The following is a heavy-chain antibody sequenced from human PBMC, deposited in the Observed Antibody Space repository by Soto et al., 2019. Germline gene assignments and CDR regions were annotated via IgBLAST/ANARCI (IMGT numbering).Heavy chain of an antibody. CDR3: ARGESSSREYFDY. CDR1: GGSFSGYY. D-gene: IGHD6-13*01. Sequence: LSLTCAVYGGSFSGYYWSWIRQPPGKGLEWIGEINHSGSTNYNPSLKSRVTISVDTSKNQFSLKLSSVTAADTAVYYCARGESSSREYFDYWGQGTLVTVSS. CDR2: INHSGST. J-gene: IGHJ4*02. V-gene: IGHV4-34*01.